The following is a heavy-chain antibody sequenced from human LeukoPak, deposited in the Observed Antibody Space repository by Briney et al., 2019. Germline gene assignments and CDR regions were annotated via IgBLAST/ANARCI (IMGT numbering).Heavy chain of an antibody. CDR2: ISGSGGST. V-gene: IGHV3-23*01. Sequence: PGGSPRLSCAASGFTFSSYAMSWVRQAPGKGLEWVSAISGSGGSTYYADSVKGRFTISRDNSKNTLYLQMNSLRAEDTAVYYCAKVEYSSSSGATDYWGQGTLVTVSS. CDR1: GFTFSSYA. CDR3: AKVEYSSSSGATDY. J-gene: IGHJ4*02. D-gene: IGHD6-6*01.